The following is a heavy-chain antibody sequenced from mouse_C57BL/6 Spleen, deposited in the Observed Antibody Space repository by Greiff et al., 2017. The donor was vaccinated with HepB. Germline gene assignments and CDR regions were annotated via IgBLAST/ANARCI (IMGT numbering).Heavy chain of an antibody. CDR3: VRAYYSNRYYAMDY. CDR2: IRSKSNNYAT. Sequence: EVKLQESGGGLVQPKGSLKLSCAASGFSFNTYAMNWVRQAPGKGLEWVARIRSKSNNYATYYADSVKDRFTISRDDSESMLYLQMNNLKTEDTAMYYCVRAYYSNRYYAMDYWGQGTSVTVAS. CDR1: GFSFNTYA. J-gene: IGHJ4*01. D-gene: IGHD2-5*01. V-gene: IGHV10-1*01.